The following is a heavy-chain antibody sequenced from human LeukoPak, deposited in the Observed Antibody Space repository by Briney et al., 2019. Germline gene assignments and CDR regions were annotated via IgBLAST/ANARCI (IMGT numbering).Heavy chain of an antibody. V-gene: IGHV4-39*07. J-gene: IGHJ4*02. CDR3: ARDISSDQWGGRFDY. CDR2: IYYSGST. CDR1: GGSISSSSYY. D-gene: IGHD3-16*01. Sequence: SETLSLTCTVSGGSISSSSYYWGWIRQPPGKGLEWIGSIYYSGSTYYNPSLKSRVTISVDTSKNQFSLKLSSVTAADTAVYYCARDISSDQWGGRFDYWGQGTLVTVSS.